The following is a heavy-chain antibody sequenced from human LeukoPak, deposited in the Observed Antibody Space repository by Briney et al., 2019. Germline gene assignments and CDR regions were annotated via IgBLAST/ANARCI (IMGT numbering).Heavy chain of an antibody. D-gene: IGHD6-19*01. J-gene: IGHJ4*02. CDR2: IYYSGST. V-gene: IGHV4-59*01. Sequence: SETLSLTCAVYGGSFSGYYWSWIRQPPGKGLEWIGYIYYSGSTNYNPSLKSRVTISVDTSKNQFSLKLSSVTAADTAVYYCARVGYSSGWKRSYYFDYWGQGTLVTVSS. CDR1: GGSFSGYY. CDR3: ARVGYSSGWKRSYYFDY.